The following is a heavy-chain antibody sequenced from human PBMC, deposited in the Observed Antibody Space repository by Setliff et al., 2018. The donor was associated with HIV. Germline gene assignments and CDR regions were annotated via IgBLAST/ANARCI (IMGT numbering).Heavy chain of an antibody. V-gene: IGHV3-30*01. CDR3: ARDLPVSNWYRYGLNY. D-gene: IGHD6-13*01. Sequence: SLRLSCAASGFTFSTYAMHWVRQAPGKGLEWVAIISYDGSKKYYADSVKGRFTISRDNSKNTLYLQMNSLRAEDTAVYYCARDLPVSNWYRYGLNYWGQGPLVTVSS. J-gene: IGHJ4*02. CDR1: GFTFSTYA. CDR2: ISYDGSKK.